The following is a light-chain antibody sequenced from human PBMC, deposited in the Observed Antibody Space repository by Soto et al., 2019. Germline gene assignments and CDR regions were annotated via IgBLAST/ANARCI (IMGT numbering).Light chain of an antibody. CDR2: DTS. Sequence: EIVLTQSPATLSASPGEIAALSCRASQAVGHYVAWYRQIPGQAPRLLIDDTSNRAAGIPDRFRGSGSGTDFTLTISSLETEDFAVYYCQQRSTWPPLTFGGGTKVELK. V-gene: IGKV3-11*01. J-gene: IGKJ4*01. CDR3: QQRSTWPPLT. CDR1: QAVGHY.